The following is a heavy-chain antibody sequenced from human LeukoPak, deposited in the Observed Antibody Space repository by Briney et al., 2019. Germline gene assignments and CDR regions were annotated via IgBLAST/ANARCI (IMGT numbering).Heavy chain of an antibody. D-gene: IGHD4-17*01. Sequence: ASVKVSCKASGGTFSSYAISWVRQAPGQGLEWMGGIIPIFGTANYAQKFQGRVTITTDESTSTAYMELSSLRSEDTAVYYCARSVTTAIHNWFDPWGQGTLVTVSS. V-gene: IGHV1-69*05. J-gene: IGHJ5*02. CDR2: IIPIFGTA. CDR3: ARSVTTAIHNWFDP. CDR1: GGTFSSYA.